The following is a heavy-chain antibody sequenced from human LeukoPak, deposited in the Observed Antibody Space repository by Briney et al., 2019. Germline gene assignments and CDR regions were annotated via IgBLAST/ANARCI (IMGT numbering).Heavy chain of an antibody. Sequence: SETLSLTCAVYGESFSGYYWSWIRQPPGKGLEWIGEINHSGSTNYNPSLKSRVTISVDTSKNQFSLKLSSVTAADTAVYYCASAIRYFDWLPSYWGQGTLVTVSS. D-gene: IGHD3-9*01. CDR3: ASAIRYFDWLPSY. V-gene: IGHV4-34*01. J-gene: IGHJ4*02. CDR2: INHSGST. CDR1: GESFSGYY.